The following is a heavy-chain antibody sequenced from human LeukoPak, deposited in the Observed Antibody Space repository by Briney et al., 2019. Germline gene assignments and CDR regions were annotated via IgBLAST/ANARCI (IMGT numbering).Heavy chain of an antibody. CDR1: GFTFSSYA. CDR2: ISSGSSAI. Sequence: PGGSLRLSCAASGFTFSSYAMTWVRQAPGKGLEWVSIISSGSSAIFSADALKGRFTISRDDAKNLLYLDMNSLRAEDTAVYYCARGSSDWFDYFDYWGQGTLVTVSS. J-gene: IGHJ4*02. D-gene: IGHD6-19*01. V-gene: IGHV3-21*01. CDR3: ARGSSDWFDYFDY.